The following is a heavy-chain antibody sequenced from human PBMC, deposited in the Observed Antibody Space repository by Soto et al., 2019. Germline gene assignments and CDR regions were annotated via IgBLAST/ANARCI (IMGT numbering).Heavy chain of an antibody. CDR2: IWYDGNNR. V-gene: IGHV3-33*01. J-gene: IGHJ4*02. Sequence: QTVGSLRLSCAASSFTFSSHGMHWVRQAPGKGLEWVAVIWYDGNNRYYADSVKGRFTISRDNSRNTLYLQMNSLRAEDTAVYFCARDFHYDSSGAIDYWGQGTLVTVSS. CDR3: ARDFHYDSSGAIDY. CDR1: SFTFSSHG. D-gene: IGHD3-22*01.